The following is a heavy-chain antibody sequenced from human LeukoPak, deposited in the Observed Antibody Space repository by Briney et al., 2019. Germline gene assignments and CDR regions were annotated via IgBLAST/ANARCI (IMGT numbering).Heavy chain of an antibody. V-gene: IGHV4-31*03. CDR3: AREYSSSSSYFDY. CDR1: GGSISSGGYY. J-gene: IGHJ4*02. CDR2: IYYSGST. D-gene: IGHD6-6*01. Sequence: SQTLFLTCTVSGGSISSGGYYWNWIRQHPGKGLEWIGYIYYSGSTYYNPSLKSRVTISVDTSKNQFSLKLSSVTAADTAVYYCAREYSSSSSYFDYWGQGTLVTVSS.